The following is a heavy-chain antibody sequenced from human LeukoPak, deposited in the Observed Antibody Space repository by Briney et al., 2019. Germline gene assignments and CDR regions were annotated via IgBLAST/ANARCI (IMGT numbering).Heavy chain of an antibody. CDR3: ARVSSFRGYYYYGMDV. Sequence: KASETLSLTCTVSGXSISSHYWSWIRQPPGKGLEWIGEINHSGSTNYNPSLKSRVTISVDTSKNQFSLKLSSVTAADTAVYYCARVSSFRGYYYYGMDVWGQGTTVTVSS. CDR1: GXSISSHY. CDR2: INHSGST. J-gene: IGHJ6*02. D-gene: IGHD1-26*01. V-gene: IGHV4-34*01.